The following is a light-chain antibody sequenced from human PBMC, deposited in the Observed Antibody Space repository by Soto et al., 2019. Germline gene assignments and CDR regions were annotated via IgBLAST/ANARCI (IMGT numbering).Light chain of an antibody. CDR2: GAT. J-gene: IGKJ1*01. V-gene: IGKV3-15*01. CDR3: QQYNNWPRT. Sequence: EVVITESPATLSVSPGDTATLSCRASQSVSSSLAWYQQKPGQPPRLLIHGATTRATGIPARFSGSGSGTEFTLTISSLQSEDFAVYYCQQYNNWPRTFGQGTKVEI. CDR1: QSVSSS.